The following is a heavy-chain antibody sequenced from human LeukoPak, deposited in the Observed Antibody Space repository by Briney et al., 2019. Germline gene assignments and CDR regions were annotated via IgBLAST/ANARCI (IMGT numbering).Heavy chain of an antibody. CDR2: IWYDGSNK. J-gene: IGHJ4*02. CDR3: ARGPPNDY. V-gene: IGHV3-33*08. Sequence: GGSLRLSCAASGFTFSTPVMHWVRQAPGKGLEWVAVIWYDGSNKYYADSVKGRFTISRDNSKNTLYLQMNSLRAEDTAVYYCARGPPNDYWGQGTLVTVSS. CDR1: GFTFSTPV.